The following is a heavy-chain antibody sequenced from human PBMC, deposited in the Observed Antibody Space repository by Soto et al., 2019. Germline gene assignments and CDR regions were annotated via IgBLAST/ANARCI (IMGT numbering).Heavy chain of an antibody. Sequence: ASVKVSCKASGYTFTSYGTSLVRQAPGQGLEWMGWISAYNGNTNYAQKLQGRVTMTTDTSTSTAYMELRSLRSDDTAVYYCARDGDIVATTIGSPETSDAFDIWGQGTMVTVSS. CDR1: GYTFTSYG. CDR2: ISAYNGNT. V-gene: IGHV1-18*04. CDR3: ARDGDIVATTIGSPETSDAFDI. D-gene: IGHD5-12*01. J-gene: IGHJ3*02.